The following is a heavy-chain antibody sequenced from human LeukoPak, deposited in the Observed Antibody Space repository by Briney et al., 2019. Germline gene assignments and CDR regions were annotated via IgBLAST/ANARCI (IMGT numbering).Heavy chain of an antibody. D-gene: IGHD2-2*02. CDR2: ISGSGGST. Sequence: GGSLRLSCAASGFTFSSYAMSWVRQAPGKGLEWVSAISGSGGSTYYADSVKGRFTISRDNSKNTLYLQMNSLRAEDTAVYYCARNEKSAIGQYYYYGMDVWGQGTTVTVSS. V-gene: IGHV3-23*01. J-gene: IGHJ6*02. CDR3: ARNEKSAIGQYYYYGMDV. CDR1: GFTFSSYA.